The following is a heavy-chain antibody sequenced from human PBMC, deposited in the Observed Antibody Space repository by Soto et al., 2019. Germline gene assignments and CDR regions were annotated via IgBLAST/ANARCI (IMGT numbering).Heavy chain of an antibody. CDR3: ARGLYYDYVLIH. J-gene: IGHJ4*02. V-gene: IGHV4-39*07. D-gene: IGHD3-16*01. CDR2: INHSGST. CDR1: GGSISSSSYY. Sequence: SETLSLTCTVSGGSISSSSYYWGWIRQPPGKGVEWIGSINHSGSTYYNPSLKSRVTISVDTSKNRFSLKLSSVTAADTAVYYCARGLYYDYVLIHWGQGTLVTVSS.